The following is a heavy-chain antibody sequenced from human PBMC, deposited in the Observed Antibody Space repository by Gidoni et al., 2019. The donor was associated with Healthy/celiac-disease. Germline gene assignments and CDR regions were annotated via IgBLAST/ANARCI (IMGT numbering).Heavy chain of an antibody. CDR2: ISWNSGSI. CDR1: GFTFDDYA. CDR3: AKADDSSGWYEAGAFDI. Sequence: EVQLVESGGGLVQPGRSLRLSCAASGFTFDDYAMHWVRQAPGKGLEWVSGISWNSGSIGYADSVKGRFTISRDNAKYSLYLQMNSLRAEDTALYYCAKADDSSGWYEAGAFDIWGQGTMVTVSS. V-gene: IGHV3-9*01. D-gene: IGHD6-19*01. J-gene: IGHJ3*02.